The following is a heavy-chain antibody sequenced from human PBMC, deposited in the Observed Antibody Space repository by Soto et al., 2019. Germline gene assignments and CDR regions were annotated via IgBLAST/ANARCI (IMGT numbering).Heavy chain of an antibody. CDR1: GGSFSGYY. CDR3: ARGRLYYYDSSGYYQYYFDY. Sequence: SETLSLTCAVYGGSFSGYYWSWIRQPPGKGLEWIGEINHSGSTNYNPSLKSRVTISVDTSKNQFSLKLSSVTTADTAVYYCARGRLYYYDSSGYYQYYFDYWGQGTLVTVSS. CDR2: INHSGST. J-gene: IGHJ4*02. V-gene: IGHV4-34*01. D-gene: IGHD3-22*01.